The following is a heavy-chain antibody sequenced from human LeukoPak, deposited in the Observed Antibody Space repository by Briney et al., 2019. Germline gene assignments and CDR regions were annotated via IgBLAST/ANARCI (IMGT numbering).Heavy chain of an antibody. V-gene: IGHV1-18*01. CDR2: ISAYNGNT. D-gene: IGHD1-26*01. Sequence: ASVKVSCKASGYTFTSYGISWVRQAPGQGLEWMGWISAYNGNTNYAQKLQGRVTMTTDTSTSTAYMELRSLRSDDTAVYYRARVSRGSYRYYFDYWGQGTLVTVSS. CDR3: ARVSRGSYRYYFDY. J-gene: IGHJ4*02. CDR1: GYTFTSYG.